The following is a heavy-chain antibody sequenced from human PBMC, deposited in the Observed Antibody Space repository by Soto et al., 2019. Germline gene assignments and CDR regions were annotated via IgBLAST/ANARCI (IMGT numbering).Heavy chain of an antibody. D-gene: IGHD1-26*01. V-gene: IGHV4-59*01. CDR3: ASRSGRNYYGMDV. CDR2: AYYSGTT. J-gene: IGHJ6*02. CDR1: GASISSYY. Sequence: QVQVQESGPGLVKPSETVSLTCTVSGASISSYYWNWVRQPPGKGLEWLGYAYYSGTTNSNPSLRGRGTISVDTSRNQFSLKLTSVTDADTAVYYCASRSGRNYYGMDVWGQGTTVIVSS.